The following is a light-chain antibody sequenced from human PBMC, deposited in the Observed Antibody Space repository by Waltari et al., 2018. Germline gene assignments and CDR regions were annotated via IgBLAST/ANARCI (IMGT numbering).Light chain of an antibody. Sequence: DIVMTQSPDSLAVSLGERATINCKSSQSVSFSSDNKNYLAWFQQKPGQPPKLLIYWSSSRASGVPDRFTGSGSGTDFTLTISSLQAEDVAVYYCFQNYTTPRTFGQGTKVEIK. CDR2: WSS. CDR3: FQNYTTPRT. CDR1: QSVSFSSDNKNY. V-gene: IGKV4-1*01. J-gene: IGKJ1*01.